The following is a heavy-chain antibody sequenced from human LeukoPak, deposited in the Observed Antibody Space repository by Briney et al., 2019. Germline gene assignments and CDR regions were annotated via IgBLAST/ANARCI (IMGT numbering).Heavy chain of an antibody. CDR2: IIPIFGTA. CDR3: ARAWYVDTAMAKDY. CDR1: GGTFSSYA. J-gene: IGHJ4*02. Sequence: ASVKVSCKASGGTFSSYAISWVRQAPGQGLEWMGGIIPIFGTANYAQKFQGRVTITADESTSTAYMELSSLRSEDAAVYYCARAWYVDTAMAKDYWGQGTLVTVSS. D-gene: IGHD5-18*01. V-gene: IGHV1-69*13.